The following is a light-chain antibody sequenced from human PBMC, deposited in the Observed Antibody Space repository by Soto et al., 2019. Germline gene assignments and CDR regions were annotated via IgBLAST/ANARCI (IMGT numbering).Light chain of an antibody. Sequence: AIQVTQSPSSLSASVGDRVTITCRASQNISKDLAWYQQKPRKAPQILIYGASTLQTGVASRFSGRGSATDFTLTISRLQPEDSAAYYFLQDYYYPFTFGPGTKLDIK. CDR3: LQDYYYPFT. V-gene: IGKV1-6*01. CDR1: QNISKD. CDR2: GAS. J-gene: IGKJ2*01.